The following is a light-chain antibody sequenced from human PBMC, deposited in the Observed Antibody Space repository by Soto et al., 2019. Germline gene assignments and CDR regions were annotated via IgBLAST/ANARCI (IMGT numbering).Light chain of an antibody. J-gene: IGKJ4*01. V-gene: IGKV1-5*01. CDR2: DAS. CDR3: QQYNTYSSLT. CDR1: QSISTW. Sequence: DIQMTQSHSTLSASVGDRVTITCRASQSISTWLAWYQQKPGRAPRLLIYDASSLESGVPSRFSGSGYGTEFTLTISSLQPDDFATYYCQQYNTYSSLTFGGGTKVDI.